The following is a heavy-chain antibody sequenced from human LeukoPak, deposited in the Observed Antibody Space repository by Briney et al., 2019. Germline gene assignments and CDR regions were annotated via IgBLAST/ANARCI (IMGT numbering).Heavy chain of an antibody. D-gene: IGHD2/OR15-2a*01. J-gene: IGHJ4*02. Sequence: GGSLRLSCAASGFTFNNYEMIWVRQAPGKGLEWVSYISSGGSSINYADSVKGRFTISRDNAKNSLYLQMNSLRAEDTAVYYCARVARGSTYYFPLDYWGQGTLVTVSS. CDR2: ISSGGSSI. CDR1: GFTFNNYE. V-gene: IGHV3-48*03. CDR3: ARVARGSTYYFPLDY.